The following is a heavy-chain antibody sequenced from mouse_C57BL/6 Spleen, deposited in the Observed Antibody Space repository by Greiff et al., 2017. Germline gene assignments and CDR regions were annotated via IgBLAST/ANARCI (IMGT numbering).Heavy chain of an antibody. Sequence: QVQLKQSGPELVKPGASVKISCTASGYAFSSSWMNWVKQRPGKGLEWIGRIYPGDGDTNYNGKLKGKATLTADKSSSTAYMQLSSLTSEDSAVYVCARWGDYWGQGTSVTVSS. J-gene: IGHJ4*01. V-gene: IGHV1-82*01. CDR2: IYPGDGDT. CDR3: ARWGDY. CDR1: GYAFSSSW.